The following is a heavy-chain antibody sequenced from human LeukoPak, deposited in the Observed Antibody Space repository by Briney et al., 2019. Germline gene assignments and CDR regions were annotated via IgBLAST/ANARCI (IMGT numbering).Heavy chain of an antibody. J-gene: IGHJ4*02. V-gene: IGHV3-23*01. CDR3: AKDTIPIAAAGGDYFDY. D-gene: IGHD6-13*01. CDR2: ISGSGGST. Sequence: GGSQRLSCAASGFTFSSYAMSWVRQAPGKGLEWVSAISGSGGSTYYADSVKGRFTISRDNSKNTLYLQMNSLRAEDTAVYYCAKDTIPIAAAGGDYFDYWGQGTLVTVSS. CDR1: GFTFSSYA.